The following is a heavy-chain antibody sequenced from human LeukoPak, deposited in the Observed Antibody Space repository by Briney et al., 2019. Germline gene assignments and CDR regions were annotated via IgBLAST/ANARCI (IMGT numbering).Heavy chain of an antibody. CDR2: ISWNSGSI. V-gene: IGHV3-9*01. Sequence: GGSLTLSCAASGFTFDDYAMHWVRQAPGKGLEWVSGISWNSGSIGYADSVKGRFTISRDNAKNSLYLQMNSLRAEDTALYYCAKDIHDYIWGSYRQSGAFDIWGQGTMVTVSS. D-gene: IGHD3-16*02. J-gene: IGHJ3*02. CDR1: GFTFDDYA. CDR3: AKDIHDYIWGSYRQSGAFDI.